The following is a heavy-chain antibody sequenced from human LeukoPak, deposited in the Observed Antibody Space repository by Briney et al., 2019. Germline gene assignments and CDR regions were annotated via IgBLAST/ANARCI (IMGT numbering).Heavy chain of an antibody. CDR1: GFTFSSYG. J-gene: IGHJ4*02. CDR3: ARVPEVYFGVVIK. D-gene: IGHD3-3*01. V-gene: IGHV3-30*03. CDR2: ISYDGSNK. Sequence: GGSLRLSCAASGFTFSSYGMHWVRQAPGKGLEWVAVISYDGSNKYYADSVKGRFTISRDNAKNSPYLQMNSLRAEDTAVYYCARVPEVYFGVVIKWGQGTLVTASS.